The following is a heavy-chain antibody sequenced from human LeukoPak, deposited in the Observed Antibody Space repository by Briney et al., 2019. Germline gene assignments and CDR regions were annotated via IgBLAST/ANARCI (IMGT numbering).Heavy chain of an antibody. J-gene: IGHJ4*02. D-gene: IGHD2-15*01. CDR3: AKSPVSSCRGSFCYPFDY. Sequence: GGSLRLSCAASGFTFSSYATSWVRQIPGKGLEWVSAISGSDDGTYYAGSVKGRFTISRDNSRNTLYLQMNTLRAEDTAVYFCAKSPVSSCRGSFCYPFDYWGQGNLVTVSS. CDR1: GFTFSSYA. CDR2: ISGSDDGT. V-gene: IGHV3-23*01.